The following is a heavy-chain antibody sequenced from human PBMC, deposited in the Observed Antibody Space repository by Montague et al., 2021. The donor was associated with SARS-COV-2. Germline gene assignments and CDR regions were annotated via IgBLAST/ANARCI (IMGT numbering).Heavy chain of an antibody. Sequence: CAISGDSVSSNIATWNWIRQSPSRDLEWLGRTYYRSKWFHDYAISVKSRIIINPDTSKNQFSLQLNSVTPEDTAVYYCANFAVSGTTADYWGQGILVTVSS. D-gene: IGHD6-19*01. J-gene: IGHJ4*02. V-gene: IGHV6-1*01. CDR1: GDSVSSNIAT. CDR3: ANFAVSGTTADY. CDR2: TYYRSKWFH.